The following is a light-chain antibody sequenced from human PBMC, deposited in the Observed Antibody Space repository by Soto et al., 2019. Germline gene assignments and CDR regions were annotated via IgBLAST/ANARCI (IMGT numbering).Light chain of an antibody. CDR1: TGAVTSGHY. Sequence: QAVVTQAPSLTVSPGGTVTLTCGSITGAVTSGHYLYWFQQKPGKAPRTLIYDTSNKHSWTPARFSGSLLGGKAALTLSGASREEEADYYCLLSSSCARGTIRVFGGGTKLTVL. CDR3: LLSSSCARGTIRV. V-gene: IGLV7-46*01. CDR2: DTS. J-gene: IGLJ3*02.